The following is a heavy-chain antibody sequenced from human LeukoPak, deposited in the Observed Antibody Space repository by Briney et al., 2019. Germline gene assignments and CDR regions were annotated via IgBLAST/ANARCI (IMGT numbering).Heavy chain of an antibody. V-gene: IGHV3-21*01. CDR2: ISSSSSYI. D-gene: IGHD3-22*01. Sequence: PGGSLRLSCAASGFTFSSYSMNWVRQAPGKGLEWVSSISSSSSYIYYADSVKGRFTISRDNAKNSLYLQMNSLRAEDTAVYYCARHDYDSSGYYDFDYWGQGTLVTVSS. CDR3: ARHDYDSSGYYDFDY. CDR1: GFTFSSYS. J-gene: IGHJ4*02.